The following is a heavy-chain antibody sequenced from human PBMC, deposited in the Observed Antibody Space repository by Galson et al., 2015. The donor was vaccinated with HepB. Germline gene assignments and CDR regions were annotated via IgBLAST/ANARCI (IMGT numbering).Heavy chain of an antibody. J-gene: IGHJ4*02. CDR1: GFTFSDYY. D-gene: IGHD1-26*01. Sequence: SLRLSCAASGFTFSDYYMSWIRQAPGKGLEWVSYISSSSSYTNYADSVKGRFTISRDNAKNSLYLQMNSLRAEDTAVYYCARVGSSLWEPFDYWGQGTLVTVSS. CDR3: ARVGSSLWEPFDY. V-gene: IGHV3-11*05. CDR2: ISSSSSYT.